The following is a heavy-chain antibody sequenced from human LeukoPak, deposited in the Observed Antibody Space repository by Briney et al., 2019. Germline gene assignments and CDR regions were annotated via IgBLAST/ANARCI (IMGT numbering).Heavy chain of an antibody. CDR2: VTGSDDRT. Sequence: GGSLRLSCAASGFTFSSAAMTWVRQAPGRGLEWVSTVTGSDDRTYYADSVKGRFTISRDYSRNMLHLQMNSLRVEDMAMYYCAKGPQLNSGYHPDYWGQGTLVTVSS. V-gene: IGHV3-23*01. J-gene: IGHJ4*02. CDR1: GFTFSSAA. CDR3: AKGPQLNSGYHPDY. D-gene: IGHD3-22*01.